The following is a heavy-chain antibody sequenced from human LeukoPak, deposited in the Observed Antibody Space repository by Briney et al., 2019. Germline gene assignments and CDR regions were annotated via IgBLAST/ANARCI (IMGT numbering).Heavy chain of an antibody. CDR1: GYTFTSYD. J-gene: IGHJ5*01. D-gene: IGHD3-3*01. V-gene: IGHV1-8*01. Sequence: ASVKVSCKASGYTFTSYDINWVRQATGQGLEWMGWMNPNSGNTGYAQKFQGRVTMTRNTSISTAYMELSSLRSEDTAVYYCARGGTYYDFWSGYNFLFDSWGQGTLVTVSS. CDR2: MNPNSGNT. CDR3: ARGGTYYDFWSGYNFLFDS.